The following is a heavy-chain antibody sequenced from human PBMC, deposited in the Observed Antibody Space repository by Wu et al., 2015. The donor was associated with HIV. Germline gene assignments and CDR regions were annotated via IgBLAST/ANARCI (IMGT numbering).Heavy chain of an antibody. CDR2: FDPEDGGT. D-gene: IGHD2-2*01. CDR3: ATVLLGYCSSTSCRGWYIDL. CDR1: GYTLTELS. J-gene: IGHJ2*01. V-gene: IGHV1-24*01. Sequence: QVQLVQSGAEVKKPGASVKVSCKVSGYTLTELSMHWVRQAPGKGLEWMGGFDPEDGGTIYAQKFQGRVTMTEDTSTDTAYMELSSLRSEDTAVYYCATVLLGYCSSTSCRGWYIDLWGRGTLVTVSS.